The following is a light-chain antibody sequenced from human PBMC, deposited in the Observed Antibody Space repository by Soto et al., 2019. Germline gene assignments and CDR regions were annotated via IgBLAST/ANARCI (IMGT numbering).Light chain of an antibody. CDR2: DVS. CDR1: SSDVGSYNL. Sequence: QSVLTQPASVSVSPGQSITISCTGTSSDVGSYNLVSWYQQHPGKAPKLMIYDVSKRPSGVSNRFSGSKSGNTASLPISGLQAEDEADYYCCSYAGSSTLVFGGGTKLTVL. V-gene: IGLV2-23*02. J-gene: IGLJ2*01. CDR3: CSYAGSSTLV.